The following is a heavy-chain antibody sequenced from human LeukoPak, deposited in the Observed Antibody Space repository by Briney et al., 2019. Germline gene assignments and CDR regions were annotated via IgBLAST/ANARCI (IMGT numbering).Heavy chain of an antibody. V-gene: IGHV7-4-1*02. D-gene: IGHD6-13*01. Sequence: ASVKVSCKASGYTFTSYAMNWVRQAPGQGLEWMGWINTNTGNPTYAQGFTGRFVFSLDTSASTAYLQISSLRAEDTAAYYCAREAQQLGYNWFDPWGQGTLVTVSS. CDR3: AREAQQLGYNWFDP. J-gene: IGHJ5*02. CDR2: INTNTGNP. CDR1: GYTFTSYA.